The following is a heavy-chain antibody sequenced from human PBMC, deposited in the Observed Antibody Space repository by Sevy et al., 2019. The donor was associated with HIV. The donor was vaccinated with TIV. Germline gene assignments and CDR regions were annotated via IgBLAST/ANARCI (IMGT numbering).Heavy chain of an antibody. V-gene: IGHV1-69*13. CDR1: GGTFSSYG. D-gene: IGHD2-8*02. CDR2: IIPILGTV. J-gene: IGHJ4*02. CDR3: ARGGGNHWYYFDY. Sequence: ASVKVSCKASGGTFSSYGISWVRQAPGQGLEWMGGIIPILGTVNYAQKFQGRVTITADESTKTAYMELSSLRSEDTAVYYCARGGGNHWYYFDYWGQETLVTVSS.